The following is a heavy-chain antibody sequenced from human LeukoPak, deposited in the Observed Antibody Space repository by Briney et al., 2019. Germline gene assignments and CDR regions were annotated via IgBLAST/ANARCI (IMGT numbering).Heavy chain of an antibody. Sequence: SETLSLTCTVSGGSISSSSFYWGWIRQPPGEGLEWIGSIYYSGSTYYNPSLKSRVTISVDTSKNQFSLRLSSVTAADTAVYYCARAGDSSGYEYYFDYWGQGTLVTVSS. CDR2: IYYSGST. CDR3: ARAGDSSGYEYYFDY. V-gene: IGHV4-39*07. CDR1: GGSISSSSFY. D-gene: IGHD3-22*01. J-gene: IGHJ4*02.